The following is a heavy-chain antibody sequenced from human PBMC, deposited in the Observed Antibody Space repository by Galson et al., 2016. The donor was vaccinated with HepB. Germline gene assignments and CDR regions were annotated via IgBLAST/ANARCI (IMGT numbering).Heavy chain of an antibody. Sequence: SLRLPCAVCGFTFSSSAMSRVRQAPGKGLGWVSAISGSGDNTYYADSVKGRFTISRDNSKNTLYLQMNSLRAEDTAVYYCAKDRVYAAVNWFDPWGQGTLVTVAS. CDR3: AKDRVYAAVNWFDP. CDR1: GFTFSSSA. V-gene: IGHV3-23*01. J-gene: IGHJ5*02. D-gene: IGHD5/OR15-5a*01. CDR2: ISGSGDNT.